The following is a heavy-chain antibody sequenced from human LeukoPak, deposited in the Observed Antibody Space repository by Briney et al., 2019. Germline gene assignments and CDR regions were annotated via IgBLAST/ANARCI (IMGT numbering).Heavy chain of an antibody. CDR2: ISYDGSNK. CDR3: ARDMVRGVISKTLDY. Sequence: GGSLRLSCAASGFTFSSYAMHWVRQAPGKGLEWVAVISYDGSNKYYADSVKGRFTISRDNSKNTLYLQMNSLRAEDTAVYYCARDMVRGVISKTLDYWAREPWSPSPQ. V-gene: IGHV3-30-3*01. J-gene: IGHJ4*02. CDR1: GFTFSSYA. D-gene: IGHD3-10*01.